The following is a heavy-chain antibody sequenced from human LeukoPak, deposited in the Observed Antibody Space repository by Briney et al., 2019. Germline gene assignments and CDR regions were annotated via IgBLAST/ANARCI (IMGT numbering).Heavy chain of an antibody. D-gene: IGHD2-2*01. CDR3: ARGRYCSSTSCYSSGFDY. V-gene: IGHV4-34*01. Sequence: PSETLSLTCAVYGGSFSGYYWSWIPQPPGKGLEWIGEINHTGSTNYNASLKSRVTISVDTSKNQFFLKLSSVAAADTAVYYCARGRYCSSTSCYSSGFDYWGQGTLVTVSS. CDR1: GGSFSGYY. J-gene: IGHJ4*02. CDR2: INHTGST.